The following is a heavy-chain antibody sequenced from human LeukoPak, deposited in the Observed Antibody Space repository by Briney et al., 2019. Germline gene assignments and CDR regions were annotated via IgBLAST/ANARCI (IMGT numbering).Heavy chain of an antibody. V-gene: IGHV4-59*01. CDR1: GGSISDYY. Sequence: SETLSLTCTVSGGSISDYYWNWIRQPPGKGLEWIGYIYYSGSTTYNPSLKSRVTMSVDTAKNQFSLKLRSVTAADAAVYFCARGDFCSKSNCYLRPMDVWGKGTTVTVSS. D-gene: IGHD3-3*01. CDR2: IYYSGST. CDR3: ARGDFCSKSNCYLRPMDV. J-gene: IGHJ6*03.